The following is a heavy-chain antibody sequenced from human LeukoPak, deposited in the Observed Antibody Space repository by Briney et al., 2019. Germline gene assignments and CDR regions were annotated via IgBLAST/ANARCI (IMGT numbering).Heavy chain of an antibody. CDR1: GFTFSSYW. CDR2: INSDGSST. Sequence: GGSLRLSCAASGFTFSSYWMHWVRQAPGKGLVWVSRINSDGSSTSYADSVKGRFTISRDNSKNTLYLQVNSLRAEDTAVYYCAKDVVRGVLDYWGQGTLVTVSS. D-gene: IGHD3-10*01. CDR3: AKDVVRGVLDY. V-gene: IGHV3-74*01. J-gene: IGHJ4*02.